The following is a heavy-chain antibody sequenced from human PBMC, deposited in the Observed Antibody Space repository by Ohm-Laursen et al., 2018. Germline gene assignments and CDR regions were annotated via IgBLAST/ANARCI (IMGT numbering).Heavy chain of an antibody. CDR3: ARESMDTPMAYYFDF. D-gene: IGHD5-18*01. V-gene: IGHV4-4*07. Sequence: SQTLSLTCTVSGGSISSYYCSWIRQPAGKRLEWIGRIYTSGTTNDNPSLKSRVTMSVDTSKNQFSLKLSSMTAADTAVYYCARESMDTPMAYYFDFWGQGALVTVSS. CDR2: IYTSGTT. CDR1: GGSISSYY. J-gene: IGHJ4*02.